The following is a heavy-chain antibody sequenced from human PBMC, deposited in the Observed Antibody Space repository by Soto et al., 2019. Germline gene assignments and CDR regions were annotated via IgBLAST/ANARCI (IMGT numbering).Heavy chain of an antibody. CDR2: INHSGST. Sequence: SETLSLTCAVYGGSFSGCYWSWIRQPPGKGLEWIGEINHSGSTNYNPSLKSRVTISVDTSTNQFSLKLSSVTAAHTAVDHCGREAPGPTRPPRTNRYYFDTWGQETRFTVSS. D-gene: IGHD3-10*02. J-gene: IGHJ4*02. CDR3: GREAPGPTRPPRTNRYYFDT. V-gene: IGHV4-34*01. CDR1: GGSFSGCY.